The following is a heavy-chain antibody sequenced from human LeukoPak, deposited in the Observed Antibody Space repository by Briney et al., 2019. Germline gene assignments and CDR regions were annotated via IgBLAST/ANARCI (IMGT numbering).Heavy chain of an antibody. J-gene: IGHJ3*02. CDR1: GFTFSSYA. Sequence: GESLRLSCAASGFTFSSYAMSWVRQAPGKGLEWVSAISGSGGSTYYADSVKGRFTISRDNSKTSLFLQMNSLRDEDTAVYYCARAYSSSSGRDAFDSWGLGTLVTVSS. V-gene: IGHV3-23*01. D-gene: IGHD6-6*01. CDR3: ARAYSSSSGRDAFDS. CDR2: ISGSGGST.